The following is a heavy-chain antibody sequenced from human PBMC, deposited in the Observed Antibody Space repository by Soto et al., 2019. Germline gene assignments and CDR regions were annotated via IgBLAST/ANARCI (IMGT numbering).Heavy chain of an antibody. CDR3: AQHRGRVTTSWHFDN. CDR2: IHGGGNSA. J-gene: IGHJ4*01. CDR1: GFTFSGYA. Sequence: EVQLLESGGDLVQPGRSLRLSCAASGFTFSGYAMSWVRQAPGKGLEWVSVIHGGGNSAYYADSVKGRFTISRDNSKNTLYLQRSSLRCEDTAVYYCAQHRGRVTTSWHFDNWGHGNLVTVSS. D-gene: IGHD2-21*01. V-gene: IGHV3-23*01.